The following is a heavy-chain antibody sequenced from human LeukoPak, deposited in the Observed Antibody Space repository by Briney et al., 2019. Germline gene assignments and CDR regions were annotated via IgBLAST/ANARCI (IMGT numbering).Heavy chain of an antibody. D-gene: IGHD3-16*01. Sequence: GGSLRLSCAASGFTFSSYAMHWVRQAPGKGLEWVAAISYDGSNKYYADSVKGRFTISRDNSKNTLYLQMNSLRAEDAAVYYCARDFGGALDYWGQGTLVTVSS. J-gene: IGHJ4*02. CDR2: ISYDGSNK. CDR1: GFTFSSYA. V-gene: IGHV3-30*04. CDR3: ARDFGGALDY.